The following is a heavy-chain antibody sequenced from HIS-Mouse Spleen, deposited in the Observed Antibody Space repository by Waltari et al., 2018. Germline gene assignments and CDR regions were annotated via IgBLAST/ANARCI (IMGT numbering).Heavy chain of an antibody. J-gene: IGHJ3*02. Sequence: VQLVQSGAEVKKPGASVKVSCKASGYTFTSSGNRWVGQAPGQGLEWMGWISAYNGNTNYAQKLQGRVTMTTDTSTSTAYMELRSLRSDDTAVYYCARANTSVTDAFDIWGQGTMVTVSS. CDR1: GYTFTSSG. CDR3: ARANTSVTDAFDI. V-gene: IGHV1-18*01. CDR2: ISAYNGNT. D-gene: IGHD4-17*01.